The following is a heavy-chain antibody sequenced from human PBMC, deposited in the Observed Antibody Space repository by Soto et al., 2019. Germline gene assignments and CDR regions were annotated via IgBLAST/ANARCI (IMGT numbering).Heavy chain of an antibody. CDR3: VWFGVLYNWFDP. CDR2: FDPEDGET. CDR1: GYTLTELS. J-gene: IGHJ5*02. D-gene: IGHD3-10*01. Sequence: ASVKVSCKVSGYTLTELSMHWVRQAPGKGLEWMGGFDPEDGETIYAQKFQGRVTMTEDTSIDTAYMELSSLRSEDTAVYYCVWFGVLYNWFDPWGQGTLVTVSS. V-gene: IGHV1-24*01.